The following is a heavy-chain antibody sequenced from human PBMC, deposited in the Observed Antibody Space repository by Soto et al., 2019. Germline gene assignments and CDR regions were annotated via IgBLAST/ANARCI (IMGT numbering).Heavy chain of an antibody. CDR3: ASYPGIAAAGMDY. V-gene: IGHV3-48*04. CDR2: ISSSSSRI. Sequence: EVQLVESGGGLIQPGGSLRLSCAASGFSFNTYAMNWVRQAPGKGLEWISYISSSSSRIYYADSVKGRFTLSRDNAKNSLYLQMNSLRAEDTAVYYCASYPGIAAAGMDYWGQGTLVTVSS. CDR1: GFSFNTYA. D-gene: IGHD6-25*01. J-gene: IGHJ4*02.